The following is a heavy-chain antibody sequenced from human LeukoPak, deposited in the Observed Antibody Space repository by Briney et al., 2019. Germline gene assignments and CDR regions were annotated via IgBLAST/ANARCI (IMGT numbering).Heavy chain of an antibody. D-gene: IGHD2-15*01. CDR3: ARGLKYCSGGSCYSAYYYYYMDV. V-gene: IGHV4-34*01. CDR1: GGSFSGYY. Sequence: SETLSLTCAVYGGSFSGYYWSWIRQPPGKGLEWIGEINHSGSTNYNPSLKRRVTISVDTSKNQFSLKLSSVTAADTAVYYCARGLKYCSGGSCYSAYYYYYMDVWGKGTTVTVSS. J-gene: IGHJ6*03. CDR2: INHSGST.